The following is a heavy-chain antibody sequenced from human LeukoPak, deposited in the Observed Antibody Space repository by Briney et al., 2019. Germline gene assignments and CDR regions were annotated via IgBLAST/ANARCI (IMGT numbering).Heavy chain of an antibody. Sequence: PSETLSLTCTVPGGSISSYYWSWIRQPPGKGLEWLGYIYYSGSTNYNPSLKSRVTISVDTSKNQFSLKLSSVTAADTAVYYCARSPGQSLRSAWFDPWGQGTLVTVSS. V-gene: IGHV4-59*08. CDR1: GGSISSYY. CDR3: ARSPGQSLRSAWFDP. J-gene: IGHJ5*02. CDR2: IYYSGST. D-gene: IGHD4-17*01.